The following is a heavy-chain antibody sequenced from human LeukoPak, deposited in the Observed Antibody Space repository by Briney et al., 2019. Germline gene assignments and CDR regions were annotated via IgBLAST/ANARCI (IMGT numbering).Heavy chain of an antibody. CDR2: IYPGDSDT. Sequence: GESLKISCKGSGYSLTSYWIAWMRQMPGKGLEWMGIIYPGDSDTRYSPSFQGQVTISADKSISTAYLQWSSLKASDTAMYYCMGIAVAGTAFDYWGQGTLVTVSS. D-gene: IGHD6-19*01. V-gene: IGHV5-51*01. CDR3: MGIAVAGTAFDY. J-gene: IGHJ4*02. CDR1: GYSLTSYW.